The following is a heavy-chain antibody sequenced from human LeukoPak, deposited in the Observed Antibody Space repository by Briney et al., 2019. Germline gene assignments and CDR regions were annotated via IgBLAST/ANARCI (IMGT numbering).Heavy chain of an antibody. J-gene: IGHJ4*02. D-gene: IGHD4-17*01. Sequence: AASVKVSCKASGYTFTGYYMHWVRQAPGQGLEWMGWINPNSGGTNYAQKFQGRVTMTRDTSISTAYMELSRLRSDDTAVYYCARSKGGGYGDHYLSPNWGQGTLVTVSS. CDR3: ARSKGGGYGDHYLSPN. V-gene: IGHV1-2*02. CDR2: INPNSGGT. CDR1: GYTFTGYY.